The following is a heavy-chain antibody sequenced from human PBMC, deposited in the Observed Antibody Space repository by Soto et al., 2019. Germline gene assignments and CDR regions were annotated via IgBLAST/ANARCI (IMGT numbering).Heavy chain of an antibody. Sequence: SETLSLTCAVYGGSFSGYYWSWIRQPPGKGLEWIGEINHSGSTNYNPSLKSRVTISVDTSKNQFSLKLSSVTAADTAVYYCARGYLGITGTTCYFDYWGQGTLVTVSS. J-gene: IGHJ4*02. CDR2: INHSGST. V-gene: IGHV4-34*01. CDR3: ARGYLGITGTTCYFDY. CDR1: GGSFSGYY. D-gene: IGHD1-20*01.